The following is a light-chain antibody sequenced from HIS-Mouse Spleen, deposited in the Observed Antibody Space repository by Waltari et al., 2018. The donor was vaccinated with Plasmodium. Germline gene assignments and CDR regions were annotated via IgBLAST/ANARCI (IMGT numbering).Light chain of an antibody. J-gene: IGKJ3*01. CDR1: QIVSSN. CDR3: QQYNNWSFT. CDR2: GAS. Sequence: EIVMTQSPATLSVSPGERANLSCRASQIVSSNLAWYQQKPGQAPRLLIYGASTRATGIPARFIGSGSGTEFTLTISSLQSEDFAVYYCQQYNNWSFTFGPGTKVDIK. V-gene: IGKV3-15*01.